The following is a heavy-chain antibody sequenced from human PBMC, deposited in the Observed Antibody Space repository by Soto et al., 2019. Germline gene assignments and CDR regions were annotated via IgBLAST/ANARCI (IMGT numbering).Heavy chain of an antibody. D-gene: IGHD1-1*01. CDR3: ARRRYVDY. Sequence: QVHLVQSGAEVKKPGASVKVSCKGSGYDFTTYGITWVRQAPGQGLEWMAWISAHNGNTDYAQKPQGRGTVPRDTSTSTAYMELRSLRSDDTAMYYCARRRYVDYWGQGALVTVSS. CDR2: ISAHNGNT. J-gene: IGHJ4*02. V-gene: IGHV1-18*01. CDR1: GYDFTTYG.